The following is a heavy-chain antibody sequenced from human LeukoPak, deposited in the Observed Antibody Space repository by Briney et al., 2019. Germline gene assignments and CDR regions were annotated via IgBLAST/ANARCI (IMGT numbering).Heavy chain of an antibody. V-gene: IGHV4-34*01. D-gene: IGHD4-23*01. CDR3: ARDWPRLRWSLDY. CDR1: GGSFSGYY. J-gene: IGHJ4*02. CDR2: INHSGST. Sequence: SETLSLTCAVYGGSFSGYYWSWIRQPPGKGLEWIGEINHSGSTNYNPSLKSRVTMSVDTSKNQFSLKLSSVTAADTAVYYCARDWPRLRWSLDYWGQGTLVTVSS.